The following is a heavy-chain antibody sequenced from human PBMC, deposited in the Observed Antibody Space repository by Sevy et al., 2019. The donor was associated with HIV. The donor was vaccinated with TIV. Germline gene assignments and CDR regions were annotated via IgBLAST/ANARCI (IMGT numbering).Heavy chain of an antibody. V-gene: IGHV3-30-3*01. CDR2: ISYDGSNK. CDR1: GFTFSGYA. J-gene: IGHJ3*02. D-gene: IGHD3-10*01. Sequence: GGSLRLSCAASGFTFSGYAMHWVRQAPGKGLEWVAVISYDGSNKYYADSVKGRFTISRDNSKNTLYLQMNSLRAEDTAVYYCARSYGRGAFDIWGQGTMVTVSS. CDR3: ARSYGRGAFDI.